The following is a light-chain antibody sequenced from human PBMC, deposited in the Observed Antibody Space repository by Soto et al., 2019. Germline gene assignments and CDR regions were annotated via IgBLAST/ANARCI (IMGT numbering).Light chain of an antibody. J-gene: IGKJ1*01. Sequence: ASQMTQSPYSLSASVGDRVTITCRASQGIRNDLGWYQQKPGKAPKLLIYAASSLQSGVPSRFSGSGSGTDVTLTISSLQPEDFATYYCLQDYNYPRTVGQGTKVEIK. CDR3: LQDYNYPRT. CDR1: QGIRND. CDR2: AAS. V-gene: IGKV1-6*01.